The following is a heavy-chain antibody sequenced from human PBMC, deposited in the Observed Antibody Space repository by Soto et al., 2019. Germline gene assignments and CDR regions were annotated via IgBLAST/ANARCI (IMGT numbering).Heavy chain of an antibody. D-gene: IGHD3-22*01. Sequence: SETLSLTCTVSGGSISGYYWSWIRQPPGKGLEWIGYMYNTGSTVYNPSFKSRVTIPVDTSKNQFSLKLNSVTAADTAVYYCARAPRSDYYDSSGYFDYWGQGTLVTVS. CDR2: MYNTGST. CDR1: GGSISGYY. J-gene: IGHJ4*02. V-gene: IGHV4-59*01. CDR3: ARAPRSDYYDSSGYFDY.